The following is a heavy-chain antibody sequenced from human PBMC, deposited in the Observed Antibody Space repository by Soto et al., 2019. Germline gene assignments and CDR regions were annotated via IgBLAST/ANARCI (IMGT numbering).Heavy chain of an antibody. V-gene: IGHV3-11*06. CDR3: ARVGSTSAAGVLDY. J-gene: IGHJ4*02. Sequence: PGGSLRLCCAASGFSVSDFYMSWIRQAPGKGLEWLSYISSSGSHTPYADSVKGRFTISRDNAKNSVYLQMNSLRAEDTAVYYCARVGSTSAAGVLDYWGQGALVTASS. CDR2: ISSSGSHT. D-gene: IGHD6-13*01. CDR1: GFSVSDFY.